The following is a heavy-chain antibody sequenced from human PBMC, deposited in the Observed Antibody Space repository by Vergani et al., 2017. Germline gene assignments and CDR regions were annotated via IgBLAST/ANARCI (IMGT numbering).Heavy chain of an antibody. D-gene: IGHD3-22*01. CDR2: IYTSGST. CDR3: ARGPADSSGYYLVYFDY. Sequence: QVQLQESGPGLVKPSETLSLTCTVSGGSISSYYWSWIRQPAGKGLEWIGRIYTSGSTNYNPSLKSRVTMSVDTSKNQCSLELSSVTAADTAVYYCARGPADSSGYYLVYFDYWGQGTLVTVSS. CDR1: GGSISSYY. J-gene: IGHJ4*02. V-gene: IGHV4-4*07.